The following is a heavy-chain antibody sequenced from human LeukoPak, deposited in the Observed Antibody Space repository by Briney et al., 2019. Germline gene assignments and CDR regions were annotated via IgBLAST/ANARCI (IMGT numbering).Heavy chain of an antibody. Sequence: GGSLRLSCAASGFTFSDSAMTWVRQAPGKGLEWVSLISASGVSTYYADSVKGRFTVFRHNSKNTLLLQMNSLRAEDTAVYYCAGIVGATDAFDIWGQGTMVTVSS. CDR3: AGIVGATDAFDI. CDR2: ISASGVST. D-gene: IGHD1-26*01. V-gene: IGHV3-23*01. CDR1: GFTFSDSA. J-gene: IGHJ3*02.